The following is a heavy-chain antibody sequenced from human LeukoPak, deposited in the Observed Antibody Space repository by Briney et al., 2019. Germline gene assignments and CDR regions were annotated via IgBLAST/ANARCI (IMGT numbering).Heavy chain of an antibody. D-gene: IGHD5-18*01. Sequence: SETLSLTCTVSGGSISSYYWSWIRQPPGKGLEWTGYIYYSGSTNYNPSLKSRVTISVDTSKNQFSLKLSSVTAADTAVYYCAKDQRSGRDYSYGLLDYWGQGTLVTVSS. J-gene: IGHJ4*02. CDR1: GGSISSYY. CDR3: AKDQRSGRDYSYGLLDY. CDR2: IYYSGST. V-gene: IGHV4-59*08.